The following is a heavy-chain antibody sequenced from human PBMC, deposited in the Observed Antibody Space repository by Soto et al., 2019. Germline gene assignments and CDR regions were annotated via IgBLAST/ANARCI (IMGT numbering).Heavy chain of an antibody. V-gene: IGHV3-30-3*01. CDR2: ISYDGSNK. CDR3: ARNPGVVVHTGDFDY. J-gene: IGHJ4*02. Sequence: QVQLVESGGGVVQPGRSLRLSCAASGFTFSSYAMHWVRQAPGKGLEWVAVISYDGSNKYYADSVKGRFTISRDNSKNTLYLQMNSLRAEDTAVYYCARNPGVVVHTGDFDYWGQGTLVTVSS. D-gene: IGHD2-15*01. CDR1: GFTFSSYA.